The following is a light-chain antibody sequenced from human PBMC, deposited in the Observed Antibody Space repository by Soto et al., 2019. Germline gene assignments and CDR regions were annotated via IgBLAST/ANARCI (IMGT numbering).Light chain of an antibody. J-gene: IGLJ2*01. CDR2: AVS. V-gene: IGLV2-14*01. CDR3: SSYTSRSTLV. Sequence: QSALTQPASLSGSPGQSITISCTGTSSDVGGYNYVSWYQHHPGKAPKVMIYAVSNRPSGISNRFSGYKAGNTASLTISGLQAEDEAYYYGSSYTSRSTLVFGGGTKVTVL. CDR1: SSDVGGYNY.